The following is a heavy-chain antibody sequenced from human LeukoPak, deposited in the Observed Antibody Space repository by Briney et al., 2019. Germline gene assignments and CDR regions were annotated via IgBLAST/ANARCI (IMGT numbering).Heavy chain of an antibody. CDR2: ISAYNGNT. CDR3: ASDQVGYSGYDYGIEFDY. D-gene: IGHD5-12*01. V-gene: IGHV1-18*01. Sequence: GASVKVSCKASGFTFTSSAVQWVRQAPGQGLEWMGWISAYNGNTNYAQKLQGRVTMTTDTSTSTAYMELRSLRSEDTAVYYCASDQVGYSGYDYGIEFDYWGQGTLVTVSS. J-gene: IGHJ4*02. CDR1: GFTFTSSA.